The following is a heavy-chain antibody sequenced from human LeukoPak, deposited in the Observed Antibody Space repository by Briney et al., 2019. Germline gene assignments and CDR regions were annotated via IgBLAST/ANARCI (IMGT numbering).Heavy chain of an antibody. CDR1: GFSVSSNH. J-gene: IGHJ4*02. CDR2: IYSGGNT. D-gene: IGHD6-6*01. V-gene: IGHV3-66*01. Sequence: PGGSLRLSCAASGFSVSSNHMSWVRQAPGKGLEWVSVIYSGGNTHYADSVKGRFTISRDNSKNTLYLQMNSLRAEDTAVYYCAIYSSSSEVDYWGQGTLVTVSS. CDR3: AIYSSSSEVDY.